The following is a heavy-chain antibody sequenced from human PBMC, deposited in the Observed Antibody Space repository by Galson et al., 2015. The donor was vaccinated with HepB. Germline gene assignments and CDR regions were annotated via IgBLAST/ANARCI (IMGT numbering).Heavy chain of an antibody. CDR1: GFTFSNAW. Sequence: SLRLSCAASGFTFSNAWMTWVRQAPGKGLEWVGRIKSSTDGGTADYASPVKGRFTISRDDSKNTLYLQMNSLKTEDIAVYYCTTKDYSKYVFRISSYFDLWGRGTLVSVSS. J-gene: IGHJ2*01. CDR3: TTKDYSKYVFRISSYFDL. D-gene: IGHD4-11*01. CDR2: IKSSTDGGTA. V-gene: IGHV3-15*01.